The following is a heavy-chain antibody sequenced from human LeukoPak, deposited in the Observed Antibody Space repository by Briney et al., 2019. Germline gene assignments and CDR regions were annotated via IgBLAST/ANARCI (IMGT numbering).Heavy chain of an antibody. V-gene: IGHV3-33*07. CDR1: GFTFNSYA. CDR3: ARARGWQPNYYYYYMDV. Sequence: GGSLRLPCTPSGFTFNSYAMFWVRHAPGKGLEWVSLIWYDGSNKYYADSVKGRFTISRDNSKNTLYLQMNSLRAEDTAVYYCARARGWQPNYYYYYMDVWGTGTTVTVSS. J-gene: IGHJ6*03. D-gene: IGHD2-15*01. CDR2: IWYDGSNK.